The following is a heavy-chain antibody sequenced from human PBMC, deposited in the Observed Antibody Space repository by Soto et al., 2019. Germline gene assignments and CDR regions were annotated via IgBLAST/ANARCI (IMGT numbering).Heavy chain of an antibody. Sequence: QVQLVESGGGVVQPGRSLRLSCTASRFTFSSYGMHWVRQAPGKGLEWVAVISHDGSNKYYADSVKGRFTISRDNSKNTLYLQMNSLRAEDTAVYYCARPLYSGVTTVGFDYWGQGTLVTVSS. J-gene: IGHJ4*02. V-gene: IGHV3-30*03. CDR3: ARPLYSGVTTVGFDY. CDR2: ISHDGSNK. D-gene: IGHD4-17*01. CDR1: RFTFSSYG.